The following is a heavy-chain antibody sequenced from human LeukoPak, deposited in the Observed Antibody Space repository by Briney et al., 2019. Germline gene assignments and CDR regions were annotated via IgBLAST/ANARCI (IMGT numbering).Heavy chain of an antibody. D-gene: IGHD2-2*01. CDR3: AHGSMYQLDY. CDR1: GFTFSNYG. Sequence: GGSLRLSCVASGFTFSNYGMSWVRQAPGKGLEWVSGIIGGAGGTYYADSVKGRFTISRDNAKNTLYLQMNSLRAEDTAVYYCAHGSMYQLDYWGQGTLVTVSS. CDR2: IIGGAGGT. J-gene: IGHJ4*02. V-gene: IGHV3-23*01.